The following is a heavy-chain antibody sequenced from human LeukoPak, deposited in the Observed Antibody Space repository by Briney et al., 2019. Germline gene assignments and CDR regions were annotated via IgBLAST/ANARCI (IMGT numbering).Heavy chain of an antibody. D-gene: IGHD6-13*01. CDR3: ARHDSSWSLFDY. CDR1: GYTFTSYY. J-gene: IGHJ4*02. Sequence: ASVKVSCKASGYTFTSYYMHWVRQAPGQGLEWVGLINLSGGSTSYAQKFHGRVTMTRYTSTSTASLYLRSLRSEDTAVYYCARHDSSWSLFDYWGQGTLVTVSS. CDR2: INLSGGST. V-gene: IGHV1-46*01.